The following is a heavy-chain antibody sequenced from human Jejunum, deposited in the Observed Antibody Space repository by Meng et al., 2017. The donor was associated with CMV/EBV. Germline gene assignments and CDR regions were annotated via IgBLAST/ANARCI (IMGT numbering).Heavy chain of an antibody. CDR3: AKDLDYMGGMDA. J-gene: IGHJ6*02. V-gene: IGHV3-30*02. Sequence: EASGFSISSFGMHWVRQAPGKGLEWLAFIRYDGTYKFYAGSVRGRFIISRDNSKNTVYLQMRSLGLEDRAVYYCAKDLDYMGGMDAWGQGTTVTVSS. CDR2: IRYDGTYK. CDR1: GFSISSFG. D-gene: IGHD4-11*01.